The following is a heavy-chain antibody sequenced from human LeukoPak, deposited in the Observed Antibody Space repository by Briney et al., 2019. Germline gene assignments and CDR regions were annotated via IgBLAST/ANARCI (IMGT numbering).Heavy chain of an antibody. D-gene: IGHD3-9*01. V-gene: IGHV1-18*04. CDR2: IGAYNGNT. CDR1: GYTFTSYG. Sequence: ASVKVSCKASGYTFTSYGISWVRQAPGQGLEWMGWIGAYNGNTNHAQKLQGRVTMTTDTSTSTAYMELRSLRSDDTAVYYCARDRAYDILTGYSSFGYWGQGTLVTVSS. J-gene: IGHJ4*02. CDR3: ARDRAYDILTGYSSFGY.